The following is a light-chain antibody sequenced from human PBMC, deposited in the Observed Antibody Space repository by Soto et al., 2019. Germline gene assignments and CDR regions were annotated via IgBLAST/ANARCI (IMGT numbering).Light chain of an antibody. Sequence: IAMTQSPATLSLSPGERATLSCRASQNIDNHLAWYQQIPGQAPRLLMYAASTRATGIPARFSGSGSGTEFTLTISSLQSEDFAVYYCQEYNKWPPWTFGRGTKVDIK. CDR1: QNIDNH. CDR3: QEYNKWPPWT. V-gene: IGKV3-15*01. CDR2: AAS. J-gene: IGKJ1*01.